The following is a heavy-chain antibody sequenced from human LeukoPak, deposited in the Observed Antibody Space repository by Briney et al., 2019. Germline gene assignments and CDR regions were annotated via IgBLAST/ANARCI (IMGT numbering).Heavy chain of an antibody. J-gene: IGHJ4*02. CDR2: IYTSGST. CDR1: GGSISSGSYY. Sequence: SQTLSLTCTVSGGSISSGSYYWSWIRQPAGKGLEWIGRIYTSGSTNYNPSLKSRVTISVDTSKNQFSLKLSSVTAADTAVYYCARGGLKFRYDYWGQGTLVTVSS. CDR3: ARGGLKFRYDY. V-gene: IGHV4-61*02.